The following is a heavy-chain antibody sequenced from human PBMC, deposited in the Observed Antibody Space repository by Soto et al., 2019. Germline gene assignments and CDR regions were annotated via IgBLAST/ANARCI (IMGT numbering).Heavy chain of an antibody. Sequence: SVKVSCKASGGTFSSYAISWVRQAPGQGLEWMGGIIPIFGTANYAQKFQGRVTITADESTSTAYMELSSLRSEDTAVYCCARVCTSCYTGFGYYYYGMDVWGQGTTVTVSS. D-gene: IGHD2-2*02. CDR1: GGTFSSYA. J-gene: IGHJ6*02. V-gene: IGHV1-69*13. CDR2: IIPIFGTA. CDR3: ARVCTSCYTGFGYYYYGMDV.